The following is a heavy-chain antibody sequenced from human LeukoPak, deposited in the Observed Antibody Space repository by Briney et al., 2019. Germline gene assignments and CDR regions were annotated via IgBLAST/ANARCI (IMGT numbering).Heavy chain of an antibody. V-gene: IGHV4-39*01. D-gene: IGHD5-12*01. CDR1: GGSFSSGSYH. CDR2: IYYSGST. J-gene: IGHJ4*02. CDR3: ARLGEYSGYDY. Sequence: SETLSLTCTVSGGSFSSGSYHWDWIRQPPGKGLEWIGSIYYSGSTYYNPSLKSRVTISVDTSKNQFSLKLSSVTAADTALYYCARLGEYSGYDYWGQGTLVTVSS.